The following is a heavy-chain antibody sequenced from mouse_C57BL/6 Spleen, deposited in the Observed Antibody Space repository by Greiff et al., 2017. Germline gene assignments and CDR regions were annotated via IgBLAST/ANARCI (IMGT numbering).Heavy chain of an antibody. V-gene: IGHV1-63*01. J-gene: IGHJ4*01. CDR1: GYTFTNYW. D-gene: IGHD1-1*01. CDR3: AREGYYGRSYDAMDY. CDR2: IYPGGGYT. Sequence: VQLQQSGAELVRPGTSVKMSCKASGYTFTNYWIGWAKQRPGHGLEWIGDIYPGGGYTNYNEKFKGKATLTADKSSSTAYMQFSSLTSEDSAIYYCAREGYYGRSYDAMDYWGQGTSVTVSS.